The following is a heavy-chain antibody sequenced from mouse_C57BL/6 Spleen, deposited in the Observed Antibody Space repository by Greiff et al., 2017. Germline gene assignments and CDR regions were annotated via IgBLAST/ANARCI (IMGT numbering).Heavy chain of an antibody. CDR2: IDPSDSYT. V-gene: IGHV1-50*01. D-gene: IGHD2-4*01. CDR3: ARRMYDYDPFDY. Sequence: QVQLQQPGAELVKPGASVKLSCKASGYTFTSYWMQWVKQRPGQGLEWIGEIDPSDSYTNYNQKFKGKATLTVDTSSSTAYMQLSSLTPEDSAVYYWARRMYDYDPFDYWGQGTTLTVSS. CDR1: GYTFTSYW. J-gene: IGHJ2*01.